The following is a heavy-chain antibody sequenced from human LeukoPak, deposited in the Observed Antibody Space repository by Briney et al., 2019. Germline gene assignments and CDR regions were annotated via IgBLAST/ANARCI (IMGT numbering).Heavy chain of an antibody. Sequence: SETLPLTCTVSGGSISSSSYYWGWIRQPPGKGLEWIGSIYYSGSTYYNPSLKSRVTISVDTSRNQFSLKLSSATAADTAVYYSARRSGGGDYYFDYWGQGTLVTVSS. D-gene: IGHD3-16*01. CDR1: GGSISSSSYY. CDR2: IYYSGST. J-gene: IGHJ4*02. V-gene: IGHV4-39*07. CDR3: ARRSGGGDYYFDY.